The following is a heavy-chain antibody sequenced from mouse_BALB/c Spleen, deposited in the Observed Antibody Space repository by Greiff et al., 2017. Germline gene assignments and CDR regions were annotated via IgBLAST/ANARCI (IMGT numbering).Heavy chain of an antibody. D-gene: IGHD1-2*01. V-gene: IGHV3-2*02. CDR1: GYSITSDYA. Sequence: DVQLQESGPGLVKPSQSLSLTCTVTGYSITSDYAWNWIRQFPGNKLEWMGYISYSGSTSYNPSLKSRISITRDTSKNQFFLQLNSVTTEDTATYYCAREDYGYGFAYWGQGTLVTVSA. CDR3: AREDYGYGFAY. J-gene: IGHJ3*01. CDR2: ISYSGST.